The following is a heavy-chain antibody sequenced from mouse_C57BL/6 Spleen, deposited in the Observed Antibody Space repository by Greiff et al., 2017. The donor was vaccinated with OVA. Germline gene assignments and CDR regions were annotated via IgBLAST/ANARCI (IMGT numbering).Heavy chain of an antibody. V-gene: IGHV1-26*01. CDR1: GYTFTDYY. Sequence: VQLQQSGPELVKPGASVKISCKASGYTFTDYYMNWVKQSHGKSLEWIGDINPNNGGTSYNQKFKGKATLTVDKSSSTAYMELRSLTSEDSAVYYCVDGSFAYWGKGTLVTVSA. D-gene: IGHD2-3*01. CDR2: INPNNGGT. J-gene: IGHJ3*01. CDR3: VDGSFAY.